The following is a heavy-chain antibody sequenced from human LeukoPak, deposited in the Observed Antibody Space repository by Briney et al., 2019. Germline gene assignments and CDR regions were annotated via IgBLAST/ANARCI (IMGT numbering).Heavy chain of an antibody. CDR3: ARGVSGSHAALDY. CDR2: ISSSNSYI. CDR1: GFTFSSYS. J-gene: IGHJ4*02. Sequence: GRSLRLSCAASGFTFSSYSMNWVRQAPGKGLEWVSSISSSNSYIYYADSVKGRFTISRDNAKNSLYLQMNSLRAEDTAVYYCARGVSGSHAALDYWGQGTLVTVSS. D-gene: IGHD1-26*01. V-gene: IGHV3-21*01.